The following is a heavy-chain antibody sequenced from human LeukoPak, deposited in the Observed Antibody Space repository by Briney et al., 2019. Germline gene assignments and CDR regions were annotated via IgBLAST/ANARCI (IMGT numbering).Heavy chain of an antibody. J-gene: IGHJ4*02. V-gene: IGHV3-21*01. Sequence: GGSLRLSCAASGFTFSSYSMNWVRRAPGKGLEWVSSISSSSSYIYYADSVKGRFTISRDNAKNSLYLQMNSLRAEDTAVYYCARDLGGSGWVTYWYAGFDYWGQGTLVTVSS. CDR1: GFTFSSYS. CDR3: ARDLGGSGWVTYWYAGFDY. CDR2: ISSSSSYI. D-gene: IGHD6-19*01.